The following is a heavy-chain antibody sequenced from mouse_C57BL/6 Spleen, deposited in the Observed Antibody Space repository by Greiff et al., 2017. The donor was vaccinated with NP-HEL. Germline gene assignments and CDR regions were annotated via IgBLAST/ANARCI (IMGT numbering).Heavy chain of an antibody. CDR3: TTELGRGRTGYFDV. CDR2: IDPEDGDT. J-gene: IGHJ1*03. V-gene: IGHV14-1*01. Sequence: VQLKQSGAELVRPGASVKLSCTASGFNIKDYYMHWVKQRPEQGLEWIGRIDPEDGDTEYAPKFQGKATMTADTSSNTAYLQLSSLTSEDTAVYYCTTELGRGRTGYFDVWGTGTTVTVSS. CDR1: GFNIKDYY. D-gene: IGHD4-1*01.